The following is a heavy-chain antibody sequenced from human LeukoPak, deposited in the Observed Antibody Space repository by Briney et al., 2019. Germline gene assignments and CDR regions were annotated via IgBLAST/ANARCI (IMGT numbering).Heavy chain of an antibody. J-gene: IGHJ4*02. Sequence: GGSLRLSCAASGFTFSSYSMNWVRQAPGEGLEWVSSISSSSSYIYYADSVKGRFTISRDNSKNTLYVQMDSLRAEDTAVYYCARESKESYGSSFYFWGQGTLVTVSS. D-gene: IGHD3-10*01. V-gene: IGHV3-21*01. CDR1: GFTFSSYS. CDR3: ARESKESYGSSFYF. CDR2: ISSSSSYI.